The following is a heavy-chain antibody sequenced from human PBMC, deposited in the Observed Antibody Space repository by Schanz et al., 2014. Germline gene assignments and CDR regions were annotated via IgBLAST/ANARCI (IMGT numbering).Heavy chain of an antibody. D-gene: IGHD3-9*01. J-gene: IGHJ4*02. CDR2: VRKKEFSDDTE. CDR3: VREGSTTPVAGLRSFDWLGRFDY. Sequence: EVELVESGGGLVQPGGSLRLSCAASGFSFSDHAMDWVRQAAGKGLEWVGRVRKKEFSDDTEEYAASVRGRFTISRDDSKNVVNLQMNGLKTEDTAMYYCVREGSTTPVAGLRSFDWLGRFDYWGQGALVTASS. CDR1: GFSFSDHA. V-gene: IGHV3-72*01.